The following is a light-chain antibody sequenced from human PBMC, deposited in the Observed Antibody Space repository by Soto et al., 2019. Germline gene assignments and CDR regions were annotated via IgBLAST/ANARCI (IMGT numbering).Light chain of an antibody. Sequence: EIVMTQSPVALSVSPGESAALSCRASQSVGRNFAWYQQRPGQAPRVLIYGTSTRATGVPARFSGSGSGTAFTLTISSLQSEDCAVYSCQQYNKWPYTFGQGTRLEIK. CDR3: QQYNKWPYT. J-gene: IGKJ2*01. CDR2: GTS. V-gene: IGKV3-15*01. CDR1: QSVGRN.